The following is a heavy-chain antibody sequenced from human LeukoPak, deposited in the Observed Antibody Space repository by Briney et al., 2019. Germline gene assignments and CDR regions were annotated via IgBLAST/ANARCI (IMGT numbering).Heavy chain of an antibody. V-gene: IGHV4-39*01. D-gene: IGHD3-10*01. CDR3: GSVDRGWFGVGDY. CDR2: ISNSGST. J-gene: IGHJ4*02. CDR1: GGSISSSTYS. Sequence: SETLSLTCSVSGGSISSSTYSWGWGRQPPGEGLEWIGSISNSGSTYYNPSLKSRLTISVDTSKNQFSLKLTSVTAADTAVYYCGSVDRGWFGVGDYWGQGTLVTVSS.